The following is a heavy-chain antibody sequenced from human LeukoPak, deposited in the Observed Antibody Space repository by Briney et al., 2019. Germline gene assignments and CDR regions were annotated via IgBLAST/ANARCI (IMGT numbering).Heavy chain of an antibody. J-gene: IGHJ2*01. D-gene: IGHD3-10*01. CDR3: AKFWAPPPYVLWFGETWYFDL. CDR2: ISGSGGST. V-gene: IGHV3-23*01. CDR1: GFTFSSYA. Sequence: GGSLRLSCAASGFTFSSYAVSWVRQAPGKGLEWVSAISGSGGSTYYADSVKGRFTISRDNSKNTLYLQMNSLRAEDTAVYYCAKFWAPPPYVLWFGETWYFDLWGRGTLVTVSS.